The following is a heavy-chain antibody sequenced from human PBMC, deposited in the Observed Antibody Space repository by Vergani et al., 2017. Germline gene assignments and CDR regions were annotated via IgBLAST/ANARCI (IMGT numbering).Heavy chain of an antibody. D-gene: IGHD3-22*01. CDR3: AVGGYYYYSSGYYYETKTYFDY. V-gene: IGHV1-18*01. Sequence: QVQLVQSGAEVKKPGASVTVTGKGGGYTYTREGKRRVRQGPGQGREGMGWISAYNGNTNYAQKLQGRVTITTDTSTSTAYMEMRSLRSDDTAVYYCAVGGYYYYSSGYYYETKTYFDYWGQGTLVTVSS. J-gene: IGHJ4*02. CDR2: ISAYNGNT. CDR1: GYTYTREG.